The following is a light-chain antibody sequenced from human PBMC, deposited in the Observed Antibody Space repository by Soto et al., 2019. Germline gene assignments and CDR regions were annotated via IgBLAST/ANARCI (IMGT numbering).Light chain of an antibody. CDR3: QQYSDWPQT. V-gene: IGKV3-15*01. Sequence: EIVMTQSPATLSVSPGERATISCRASQSVSTNLAWYQQKPGQPPRLLIYHTSTRATGIPARFSGSGSGTEFSLTISGLQSEDLAVYYCQQYSDWPQTFGQGTKVAIK. CDR1: QSVSTN. CDR2: HTS. J-gene: IGKJ1*01.